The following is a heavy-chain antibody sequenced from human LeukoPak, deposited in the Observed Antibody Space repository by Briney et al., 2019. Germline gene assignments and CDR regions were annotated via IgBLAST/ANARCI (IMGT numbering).Heavy chain of an antibody. V-gene: IGHV4-39*07. Sequence: PSETLSLTCTVSGGSISSSSYYWGWIRQPPGKGLEWIGSIYYSGSTYHNSSLKSRVTISVDTSKNQFSPKLSPVTAADTAVYYCARVLLYSYGYIDYWGQGTLVTVSS. J-gene: IGHJ4*02. CDR1: GGSISSSSYY. CDR3: ARVLLYSYGYIDY. D-gene: IGHD5-18*01. CDR2: IYYSGST.